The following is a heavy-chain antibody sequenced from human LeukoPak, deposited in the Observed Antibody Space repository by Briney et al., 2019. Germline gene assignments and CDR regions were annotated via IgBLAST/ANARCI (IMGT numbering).Heavy chain of an antibody. CDR1: GFTFSTYT. V-gene: IGHV3-21*06. Sequence: GGSLRLSCAASGFTFSTYTMNWVRQAPGKGLEWVSSISSGSRYIYYADSVKGRFTISRDNAKNSLYLQMNSLRAEDTAVYSCTIEYYDTTLGAFDFWGQGTMVTVSS. CDR2: ISSGSRYI. CDR3: TIEYYDTTLGAFDF. J-gene: IGHJ3*01. D-gene: IGHD3-16*01.